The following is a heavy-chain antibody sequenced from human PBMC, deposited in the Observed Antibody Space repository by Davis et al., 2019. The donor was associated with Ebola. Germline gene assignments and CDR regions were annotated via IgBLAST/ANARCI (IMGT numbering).Heavy chain of an antibody. D-gene: IGHD4-11*01. CDR1: GLTVSTNY. J-gene: IGHJ2*01. V-gene: IGHV3-11*04. CDR2: ISGSGVST. CDR3: VRDTGRAPDY. Sequence: GGSLRLSCAASGLTVSTNYMSWVRQAPGKGLEWVSGISGSGVSTFYADSVKGRFTISRDNAKNSLYLQMNSLRAEDTAVYYCVRDTGRAPDYWGRGTLVSVSS.